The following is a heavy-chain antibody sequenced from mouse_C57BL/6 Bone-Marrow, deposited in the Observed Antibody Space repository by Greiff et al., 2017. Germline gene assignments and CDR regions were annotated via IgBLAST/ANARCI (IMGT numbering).Heavy chain of an antibody. CDR2: ILPGSGST. CDR1: GYTFTGYW. D-gene: IGHD5-1*01. V-gene: IGHV1-9*01. J-gene: IGHJ1*03. Sequence: QVQLQQSGAELMKPGASVKLSCKATGYTFTGYWIEWVKQRPGHGLEWIGEILPGSGSTNYNAKFKGKATFTADTSSNTAYMQLSSLTTENSAIYYCARDEYYGDFDVWGTGTTVTVSS. CDR3: ARDEYYGDFDV.